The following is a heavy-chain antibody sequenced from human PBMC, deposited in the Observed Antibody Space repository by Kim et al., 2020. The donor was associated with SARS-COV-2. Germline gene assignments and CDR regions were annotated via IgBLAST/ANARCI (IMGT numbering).Heavy chain of an antibody. Sequence: GSDKYCVDSVKGRFTISRDNAKNSLYLQMNSLRAGDTAVYYCAMARGMDVWGQGTTVTVSS. D-gene: IGHD2-8*01. J-gene: IGHJ6*02. CDR3: AMARGMDV. V-gene: IGHV3-7*03. CDR2: GSDK.